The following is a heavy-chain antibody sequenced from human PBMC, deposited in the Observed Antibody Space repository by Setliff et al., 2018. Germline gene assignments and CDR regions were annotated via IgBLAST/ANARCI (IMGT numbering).Heavy chain of an antibody. D-gene: IGHD3-22*01. J-gene: IGHJ4*02. Sequence: ASVKVSCKASGYTFTNYGVAWVRQAPGQGLEWMGWINNYSFKTNYPQKFLGRVTVTTDTSTGTAYMELGSLTSDDAAIYYCARINFYVSSGYYYAPDYWGPGTLVTVSS. CDR1: GYTFTNYG. CDR3: ARINFYVSSGYYYAPDY. V-gene: IGHV1-18*01. CDR2: INNYSFKT.